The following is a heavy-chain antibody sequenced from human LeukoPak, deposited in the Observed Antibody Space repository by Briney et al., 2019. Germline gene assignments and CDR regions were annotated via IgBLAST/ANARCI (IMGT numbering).Heavy chain of an antibody. CDR2: ISYDGSNK. V-gene: IGHV3-30-3*01. CDR3: ARQEGYCSGGSCAVGYGMDV. J-gene: IGHJ6*02. Sequence: GGSLRLSRAVSGFTFSSYAMHWVRQTPGEGLEWVAVISYDGSNKYYADSVKGRFTISRDNSRNTLYLQMNSLRAEDTAVYHCARQEGYCSGGSCAVGYGMDVWGQGTTVTVSS. CDR1: GFTFSSYA. D-gene: IGHD2-15*01.